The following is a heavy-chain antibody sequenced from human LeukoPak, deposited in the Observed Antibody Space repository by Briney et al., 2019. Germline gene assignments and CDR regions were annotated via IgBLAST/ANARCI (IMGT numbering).Heavy chain of an antibody. CDR3: AGEINVAAGLDY. V-gene: IGHV4-59*12. CDR2: IYYSGST. CDR1: GGSISSYY. Sequence: SETLSLTCTVSGGSISSYYWSWIRQPPGKGLEWIGYIYYSGSTNYNPSLKSRVTISVDTSKNQFSLKLSSVTAADTAVYYCAGEINVAAGLDYWGQGTLVTVSS. D-gene: IGHD2-15*01. J-gene: IGHJ4*02.